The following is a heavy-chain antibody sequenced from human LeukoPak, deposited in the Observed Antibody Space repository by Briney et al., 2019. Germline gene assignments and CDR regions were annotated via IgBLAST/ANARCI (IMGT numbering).Heavy chain of an antibody. D-gene: IGHD3-9*01. CDR3: AKMRYYDILTGYLNCFDP. J-gene: IGHJ5*02. CDR1: GFTFSSYA. CDR2: ISGSTGIT. V-gene: IGHV3-23*01. Sequence: GGSLRLSCAASGFTFSSYAMSWVRQAPGKGLEWVSTISGSTGITYYADSVKGRFIISRDNSNNTLYLQMKSLRAEDTAIYYCAKMRYYDILTGYLNCFDPWGQGTLVSVSS.